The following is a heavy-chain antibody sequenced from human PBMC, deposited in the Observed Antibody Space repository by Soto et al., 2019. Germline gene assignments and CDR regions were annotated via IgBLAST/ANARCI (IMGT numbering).Heavy chain of an antibody. CDR1: GFRFSDYA. D-gene: IGHD3-22*01. J-gene: IGHJ5*01. Sequence: EVHLLESGGALVPPGGSLTLSCAASGFRFSDYAMSWVRQAPGKGLEWVSSISRTGDSAYYADSVKGRFAISRDRSKNMLSLQMNSLRVEDTAVYYCAKGPDGSGYYHNWFDSWGQGTLITVSS. CDR2: ISRTGDSA. V-gene: IGHV3-23*01. CDR3: AKGPDGSGYYHNWFDS.